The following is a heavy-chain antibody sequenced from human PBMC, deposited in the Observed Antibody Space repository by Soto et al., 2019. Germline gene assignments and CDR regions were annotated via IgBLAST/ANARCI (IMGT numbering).Heavy chain of an antibody. CDR3: VRENYGDAFDF. Sequence: GGSLRLSCEASGFTFNNYEMNWVRQAPGKGLEWVSYTNSYGTPIYYADSVKGRFTISRDNARDSLYLQMNSLRDEDTAVYYCVRENYGDAFDFWGQGTLVTVSS. D-gene: IGHD4-17*01. CDR2: TNSYGTPI. V-gene: IGHV3-48*03. CDR1: GFTFNNYE. J-gene: IGHJ4*02.